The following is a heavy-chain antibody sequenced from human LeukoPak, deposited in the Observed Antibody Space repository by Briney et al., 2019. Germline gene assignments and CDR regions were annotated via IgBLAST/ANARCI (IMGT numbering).Heavy chain of an antibody. Sequence: PGGSLRLSCAASGFIFSSYSMNWVRQAPGKGLEWVSYISSSSGTVYYADSVKGRFTISRDNAKNSLYLRMNSLRAEDTAVYYCVRSLELPPFYWGQGTLVTVSS. CDR1: GFIFSSYS. D-gene: IGHD1-7*01. CDR3: VRSLELPPFY. V-gene: IGHV3-48*01. J-gene: IGHJ4*02. CDR2: ISSSSGTV.